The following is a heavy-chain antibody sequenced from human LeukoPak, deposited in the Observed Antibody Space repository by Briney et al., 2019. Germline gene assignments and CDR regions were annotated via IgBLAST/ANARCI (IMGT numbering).Heavy chain of an antibody. V-gene: IGHV3-20*04. CDR2: INWNGGST. J-gene: IGHJ6*03. Sequence: PGGTLRLSCAASGFTFDDYGMSWLRQAPGKGLKWVSGINWNGGSTGYADSVKGRFTISRDNAKNSLYLQMNSLRAEDTALYYCARCASYYYYYMDVWGKGTTVTVSS. CDR1: GFTFDDYG. CDR3: ARCASYYYYYMDV.